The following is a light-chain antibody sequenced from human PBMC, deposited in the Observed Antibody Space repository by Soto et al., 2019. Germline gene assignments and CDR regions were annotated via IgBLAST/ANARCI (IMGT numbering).Light chain of an antibody. J-gene: IGKJ1*01. Sequence: EIVLTQSPGTLSLSPGERATLSCRASQSFSSSYLAWYQQKPGQAPRLLIYGASSRATGIPDRFSGSGSGTDFTLTISRLETEDFAVYYCQQYGSSPTFGRGTKVDIX. CDR2: GAS. CDR3: QQYGSSPT. CDR1: QSFSSSY. V-gene: IGKV3-20*01.